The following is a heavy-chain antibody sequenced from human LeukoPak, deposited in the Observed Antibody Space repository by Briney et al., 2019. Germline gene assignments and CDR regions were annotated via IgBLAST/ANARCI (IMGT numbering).Heavy chain of an antibody. CDR2: ISAYNGNT. D-gene: IGHD2-2*02. CDR3: ARDTIVVVPAAIPLNDAFDI. Sequence: GASVKVSCKAAGYTFTGYYMHWVRQAPGQGLEWMGWISAYNGNTNYAQKLQGRVTMTTDTSTSTAYMELRSLRSDDTAVYYCARDTIVVVPAAIPLNDAFDIWGQGTMVTVSS. CDR1: GYTFTGYY. J-gene: IGHJ3*02. V-gene: IGHV1-18*04.